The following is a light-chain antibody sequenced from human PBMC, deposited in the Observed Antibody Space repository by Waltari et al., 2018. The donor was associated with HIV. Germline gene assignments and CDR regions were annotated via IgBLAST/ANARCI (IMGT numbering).Light chain of an antibody. CDR2: AGT. Sequence: DIQMAQSPASLSASLGDRVSITCRASRAIGRSLAWFQQQPGKSSMALIYAGTTRHTAIPARFVGSGAGTEFVLTIVSLQADDFATYYCQQYSDVPRTFGEGTKV. CDR1: RAIGRS. J-gene: IGKJ4*01. CDR3: QQYSDVPRT. V-gene: IGKV1-16*01.